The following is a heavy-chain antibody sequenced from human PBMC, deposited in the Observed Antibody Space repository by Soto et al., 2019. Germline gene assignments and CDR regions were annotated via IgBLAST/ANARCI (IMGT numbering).Heavy chain of an antibody. J-gene: IGHJ4*02. CDR3: ARGRYGDY. Sequence: QVHLVQSGAEVKKPGASVKVSCKGSGYAFTTYGITWVRQAPGQGLEWMGWISAHNGNTNYAQKLQGRVTVTRDTSTRTAYLELRSLRSVDTAVYYCARGRYGDYWGQGAVVTVSS. CDR1: GYAFTTYG. CDR2: ISAHNGNT. V-gene: IGHV1-18*01. D-gene: IGHD1-1*01.